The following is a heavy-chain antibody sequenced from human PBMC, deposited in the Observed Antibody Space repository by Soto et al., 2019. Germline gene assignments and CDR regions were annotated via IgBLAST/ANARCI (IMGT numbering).Heavy chain of an antibody. Sequence: QVQLVQSGAEVRKPGSSVRVSCKASGGSFNRHTISWVRQAPGQGLEWMGGNIPIFGTANHAQKFQGRVTIIADESTSTVYMELSSLRSDDTAIYYCARGWGYDSTDYYYAYWGQGTPVIVSS. D-gene: IGHD3-22*01. V-gene: IGHV1-69*01. J-gene: IGHJ4*02. CDR1: GGSFNRHT. CDR3: ARGWGYDSTDYYYAY. CDR2: NIPIFGTA.